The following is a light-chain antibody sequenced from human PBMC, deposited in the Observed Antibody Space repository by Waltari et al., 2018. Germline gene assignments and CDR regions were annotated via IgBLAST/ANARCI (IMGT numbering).Light chain of an antibody. CDR2: DVS. V-gene: IGLV2-14*01. J-gene: IGLJ3*02. Sequence: QSALTQPASVSGSTGKSIPISCTGTSGDIGNYKFVSWYQQEPGRAPKLIVYDVSQRPSGVSNRFSGSKSGNTASLTISGLQAEDEADYYCSSYTTASSWVFGGGTKLTVL. CDR1: SGDIGNYKF. CDR3: SSYTTASSWV.